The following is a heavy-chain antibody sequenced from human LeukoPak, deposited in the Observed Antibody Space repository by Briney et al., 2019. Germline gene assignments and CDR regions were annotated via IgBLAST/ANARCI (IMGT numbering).Heavy chain of an antibody. Sequence: SVKVSCKASGGTFSSYAISWVRQAPGQGLEWMGGIIPIFGTANYAQKFQGRVTITADESTSTAYMELSRLRSDDTAVYFCARDHCVSSGCYEDYYYGMDVWGRGTTVTVSS. CDR2: IIPIFGTA. J-gene: IGHJ6*02. V-gene: IGHV1-69*01. CDR1: GGTFSSYA. D-gene: IGHD2-2*01. CDR3: ARDHCVSSGCYEDYYYGMDV.